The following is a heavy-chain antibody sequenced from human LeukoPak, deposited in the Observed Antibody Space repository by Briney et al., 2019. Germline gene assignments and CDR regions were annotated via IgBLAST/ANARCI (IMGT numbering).Heavy chain of an antibody. CDR2: IKHNGNVN. CDR1: GFTFSSYA. J-gene: IGHJ6*02. CDR3: ERGGGLDV. D-gene: IGHD3-16*01. V-gene: IGHV3-7*03. Sequence: PGGSLTLSCAASGFTFSSYAMHWVRQAPGKLLEWVASIKHNGNVNYYVDSVKGRFTISRDNAKNSLYLQMSNLRAEDTAVYFCERGGGLDVWGQGATVTVSS.